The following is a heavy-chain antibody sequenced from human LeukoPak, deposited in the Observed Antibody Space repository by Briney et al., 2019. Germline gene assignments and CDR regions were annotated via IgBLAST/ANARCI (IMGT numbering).Heavy chain of an antibody. CDR2: IYYSGST. D-gene: IGHD5-24*01. Sequence: SETLSLTCTVSGGSISSYYWSWIRQPPGKGLEWIGYIYYSGSTNYNPSLKSRVTISVDTSKNQFSLKLSSVTAADTAVYYWARGNGHNQDHWGQGPLVTVSS. CDR1: GGSISSYY. J-gene: IGHJ4*02. CDR3: ARGNGHNQDH. V-gene: IGHV4-59*01.